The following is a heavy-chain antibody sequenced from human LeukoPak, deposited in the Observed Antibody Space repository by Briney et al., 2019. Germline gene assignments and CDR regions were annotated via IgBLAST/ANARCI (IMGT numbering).Heavy chain of an antibody. Sequence: PSETLSLTCTVSGGSISSYYWSWIRQPPGKGLEWIGYIYYSGSTNYNPSLKSRVTISVDTSKNQFSLKLSSATAADTAVYYCARQGDTFYGDYVDYWGQGTLVTVSS. CDR1: GGSISSYY. CDR2: IYYSGST. V-gene: IGHV4-59*08. D-gene: IGHD4-17*01. CDR3: ARQGDTFYGDYVDY. J-gene: IGHJ4*02.